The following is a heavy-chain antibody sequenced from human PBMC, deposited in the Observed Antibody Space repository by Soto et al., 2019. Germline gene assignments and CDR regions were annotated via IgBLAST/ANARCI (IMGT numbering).Heavy chain of an antibody. V-gene: IGHV1-69*13. CDR2: IIPIFGTA. CDR3: ARGGSGYTWFNEF. Sequence: SVKVSCKASGGTFSSYAISWVRQAPGQGLEWMGGIIPIFGTANYAQKFQGRVTITADESTNTAYMELSSLRSEDTAIYYCARGGSGYTWFNEFWGQGTLVTVSS. J-gene: IGHJ4*02. D-gene: IGHD3-22*01. CDR1: GGTFSSYA.